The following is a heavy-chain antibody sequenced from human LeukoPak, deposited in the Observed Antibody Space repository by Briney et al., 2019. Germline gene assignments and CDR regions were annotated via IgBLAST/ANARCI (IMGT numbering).Heavy chain of an antibody. CDR2: ISWDGGST. CDR3: AKLPSDYGAPAYYFDY. Sequence: GGSLRLSCAASGFTFDDYTMHWVRQAPGKGLEWVSLISWDGGSTYYADSVKGRFTISRDNSKNTLYLQMNSLRAEDTAVYYCAKLPSDYGAPAYYFDYWGQGTLVTVSS. D-gene: IGHD4-17*01. V-gene: IGHV3-43*01. CDR1: GFTFDDYT. J-gene: IGHJ4*02.